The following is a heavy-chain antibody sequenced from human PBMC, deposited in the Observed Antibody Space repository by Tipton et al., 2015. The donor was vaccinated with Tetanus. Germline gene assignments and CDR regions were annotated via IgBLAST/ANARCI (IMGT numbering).Heavy chain of an antibody. D-gene: IGHD7-27*01. CDR3: ARLGRQGGALRKVYYYYFLDV. V-gene: IGHV7-4-1*02. J-gene: IGHJ6*03. Sequence: QSGPEVKEPGASVKVSCKASGYTFTRHGINWMRQAPGQGLEYMGWINTETGDPTYAQGFRGRFVFSLDTSVSTAFLQINSLKPEDTAMYFCARLGRQGGALRKVYYYYFLDVWGKGTTVTVSS. CDR2: INTETGDP. CDR1: GYTFTRHG.